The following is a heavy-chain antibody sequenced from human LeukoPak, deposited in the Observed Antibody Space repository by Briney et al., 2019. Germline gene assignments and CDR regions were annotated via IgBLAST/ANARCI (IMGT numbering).Heavy chain of an antibody. Sequence: GRSLRLSCAASGFTFSSYGMHWVRQAPGKGLEWVAVISYDGSNKYYADSVKGRFTISRDNSENTLYLQMNSLRAEDTAVYYCAKDLRNYYGMDVWGQGTAVTVSS. CDR3: AKDLRNYYGMDV. D-gene: IGHD3-9*01. J-gene: IGHJ6*02. V-gene: IGHV3-30*18. CDR1: GFTFSSYG. CDR2: ISYDGSNK.